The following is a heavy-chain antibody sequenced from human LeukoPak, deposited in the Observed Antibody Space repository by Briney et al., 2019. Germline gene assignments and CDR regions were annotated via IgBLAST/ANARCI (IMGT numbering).Heavy chain of an antibody. CDR2: INPNSGGT. J-gene: IGHJ4*02. Sequence: ASVKVSCKASGYTFTGYYMRWVRQAPGQGLEWMGWINPNSGGTNYAQKFQGRVTMTRDTSISTAYMELSRLRSDDTAVYYCARVSFYYGSGGPPAYWGQGTLVTVSS. V-gene: IGHV1-2*02. D-gene: IGHD3-10*01. CDR1: GYTFTGYY. CDR3: ARVSFYYGSGGPPAY.